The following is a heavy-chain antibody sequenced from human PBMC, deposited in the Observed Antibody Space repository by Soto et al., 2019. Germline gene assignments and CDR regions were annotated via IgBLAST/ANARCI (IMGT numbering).Heavy chain of an antibody. J-gene: IGHJ5*02. CDR1: GFGLSSYA. V-gene: IGHV3-23*01. CDR3: AKDKISLSVAAASRNWFDL. Sequence: GGSLRLSCAASGFGLSSYAMNWVRQAPGKGLEWVSSISSSGEITFYADSVKGRFTISRDNSNNTLFLQMNSLRADDTAVYFCAKDKISLSVAAASRNWFDLWGQGTLVTVFS. D-gene: IGHD6-25*01. CDR2: ISSSGEIT.